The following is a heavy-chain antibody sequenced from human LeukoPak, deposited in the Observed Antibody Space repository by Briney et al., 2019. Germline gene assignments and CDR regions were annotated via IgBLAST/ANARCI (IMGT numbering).Heavy chain of an antibody. D-gene: IGHD3-22*01. V-gene: IGHV1-69*13. CDR3: ARDHTYYYDSSGYSAFDY. CDR1: GGTFSSYA. CDR2: IIPIFGTA. Sequence: ASVKVSCKASGGTFSSYAISWVRQAPGQGLEWMGGIIPIFGTANYAQKFQGRVTITADESTSTAYMELSSLRSEDTAVYYCARDHTYYYDSSGYSAFDYWGQGTLVTVSS. J-gene: IGHJ4*02.